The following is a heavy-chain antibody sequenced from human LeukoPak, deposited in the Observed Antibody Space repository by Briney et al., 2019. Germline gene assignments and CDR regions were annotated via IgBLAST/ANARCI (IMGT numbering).Heavy chain of an antibody. Sequence: ASVKVSCKASGYTFTGYYMHWVRQAPGQGLEWMGWINPNSGGTNYAQEFQGRVTMTRDTSISTAYMVLSRLRSDDTAVYYCARDRTRTGYSSGWYHDYWGQGTLVTVSS. V-gene: IGHV1-2*02. CDR3: ARDRTRTGYSSGWYHDY. CDR1: GYTFTGYY. D-gene: IGHD6-19*01. CDR2: INPNSGGT. J-gene: IGHJ4*02.